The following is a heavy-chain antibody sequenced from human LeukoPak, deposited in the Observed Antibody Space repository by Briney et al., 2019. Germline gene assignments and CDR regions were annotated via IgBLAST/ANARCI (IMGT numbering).Heavy chain of an antibody. Sequence: ASVKVSCKASGGTFSSYAISWVQQAPGQGLEWMGGIIPIFGTANYAQKFQGRVTITADESTSTAYMELSSLRSEDTAVYYCARDCSSTSCYTDDAFDIWGQGTMVTVSS. CDR2: IIPIFGTA. CDR3: ARDCSSTSCYTDDAFDI. V-gene: IGHV1-69*13. J-gene: IGHJ3*02. D-gene: IGHD2-2*02. CDR1: GGTFSSYA.